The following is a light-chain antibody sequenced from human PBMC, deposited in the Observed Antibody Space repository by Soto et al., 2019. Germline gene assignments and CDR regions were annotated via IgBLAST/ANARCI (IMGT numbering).Light chain of an antibody. CDR2: AAS. V-gene: IGKV1D-16*01. J-gene: IGKJ5*01. CDR1: QNIDKW. Sequence: DIRMTQSPSSVSAFVGDRVTITCRASQNIDKWIAWYQQKPGKAPKLLIYAASSLRGGVPSRFSGSGSGTDFTLTISRLEPEDFAVYYCQQYGSSLITFGQGTRLEI. CDR3: QQYGSSLIT.